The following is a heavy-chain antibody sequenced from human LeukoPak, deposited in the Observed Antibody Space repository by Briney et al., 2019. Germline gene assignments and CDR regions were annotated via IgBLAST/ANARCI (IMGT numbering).Heavy chain of an antibody. CDR3: ARDKGYCSSTSCYGLGY. V-gene: IGHV4-61*01. J-gene: IGHJ4*02. D-gene: IGHD2-2*01. Sequence: PSETLSLTCTVSGGSVSSGSYYWSWIRQPPGKGLEWIGYIHYSGSTNYNPSLESRVTISVDTSKDQFSLKLNSVTAADTAVYYCARDKGYCSSTSCYGLGYWGQGTLVTVSS. CDR2: IHYSGST. CDR1: GGSVSSGSYY.